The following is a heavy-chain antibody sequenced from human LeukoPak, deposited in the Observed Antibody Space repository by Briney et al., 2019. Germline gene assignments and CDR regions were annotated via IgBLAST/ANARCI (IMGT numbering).Heavy chain of an antibody. D-gene: IGHD5/OR15-5a*01. J-gene: IGHJ4*02. CDR1: GFTFSSYA. V-gene: IGHV3-23*01. CDR3: AKDTSTLYYFDY. Sequence: GSLRLSCAASGFTFSSYAMSWVRQAPGKGLEWVSAISGSGGSTYYADSVKGRFTISRDNSKNTLYLQMDSLRAEDTAVYYCAKDTSTLYYFDYWGQGTLVTVSS. CDR2: ISGSGGST.